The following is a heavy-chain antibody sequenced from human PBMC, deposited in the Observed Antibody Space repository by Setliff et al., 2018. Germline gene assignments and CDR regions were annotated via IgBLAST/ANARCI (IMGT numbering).Heavy chain of an antibody. J-gene: IGHJ4*02. D-gene: IGHD6-19*01. CDR3: AREGSSARYGGGVDY. CDR1: GFIFSTYS. V-gene: IGHV3-48*01. CDR2: ISGSSSTI. Sequence: GGSLRLSCAASGFIFSTYSMNWVRQAPGKGLEWVPSISGSSSTIYYADSVKGRFTISRDNAKNSLYPQMNSLRAEDTAVYYCAREGSSARYGGGVDYWGQGTLVTVSS.